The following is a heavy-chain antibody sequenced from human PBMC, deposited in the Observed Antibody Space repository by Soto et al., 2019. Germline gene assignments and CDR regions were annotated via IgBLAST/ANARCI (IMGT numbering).Heavy chain of an antibody. CDR1: GYTFSDFD. J-gene: IGHJ6*02. D-gene: IGHD3-16*01. CDR3: ARGNAFNYAGFDV. Sequence: QAHLEQSGTELKRPGASVKVSCKASGYTFSDFDINWLRQASGQGPEWMGWMNAKSGDTFFAQRFQDKFNMTWDTSLSTAYMEVGSLTSDDTAIYYCARGNAFNYAGFDVWGQGTTVAVSS. V-gene: IGHV1-8*01. CDR2: MNAKSGDT.